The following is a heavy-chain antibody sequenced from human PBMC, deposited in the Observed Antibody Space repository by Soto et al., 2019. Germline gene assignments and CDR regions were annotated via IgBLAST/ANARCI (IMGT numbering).Heavy chain of an antibody. V-gene: IGHV3-21*01. CDR3: ARDFFGVGISVFDY. D-gene: IGHD3-3*01. Sequence: EVQLVESGGGLVKPGGSLRLSCAASGFTFSSYSMNWVRQAPGKGLEWVSAISSSSSYIYYADSVKGRFTISRDNAKNSRYLQMNSLRAEDTAVYYFARDFFGVGISVFDYWGQGTLVTVSS. CDR1: GFTFSSYS. J-gene: IGHJ4*02. CDR2: ISSSSSYI.